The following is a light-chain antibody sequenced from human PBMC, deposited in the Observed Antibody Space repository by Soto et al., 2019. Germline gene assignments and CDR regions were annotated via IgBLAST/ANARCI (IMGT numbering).Light chain of an antibody. CDR1: QSISSY. V-gene: IGKV1-39*01. CDR3: QQSYRSPYP. Sequence: PSSLSASTGDRVTITCRANQSISSYLNWYQQKPGKAPKLLIYAASTLQRGVPSRFSGSGSGTDFTLTIRSLHLDDFATYYCQQSYRSPYPFGQGTKVDIK. J-gene: IGKJ2*01. CDR2: AAS.